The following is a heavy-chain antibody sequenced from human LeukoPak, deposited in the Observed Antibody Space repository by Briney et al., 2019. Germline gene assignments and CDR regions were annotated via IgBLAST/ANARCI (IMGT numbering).Heavy chain of an antibody. V-gene: IGHV1-69*06. CDR3: AREKGVVPAAGRDWFDP. CDR2: IIPIFGTA. CDR1: GGTFSSYA. J-gene: IGHJ5*02. Sequence: SVKVSCKASGGTFSSYAISWVRQAPGQGLEWMGGIIPIFGTANYAQKFQGRVTITADKSTSTAYMELSSLRSEDTAVYYCAREKGVVPAAGRDWFDPWGQGTLVTVSS. D-gene: IGHD2-2*01.